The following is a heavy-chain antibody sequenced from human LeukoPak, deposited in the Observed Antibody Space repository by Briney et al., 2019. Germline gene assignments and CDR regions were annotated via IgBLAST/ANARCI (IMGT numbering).Heavy chain of an antibody. Sequence: ASVKVSCKASGYTFTGYYMHWVRQAPGQGLEWMGWINPNSGGTNYAQKFQGRVTMTRDTSISTAYMELSRLRSDDTAVYYCARKAPYYYDSSGYYSDAYYFDYWGQGTLVTVSS. D-gene: IGHD3-22*01. V-gene: IGHV1-2*02. CDR1: GYTFTGYY. CDR3: ARKAPYYYDSSGYYSDAYYFDY. J-gene: IGHJ4*02. CDR2: INPNSGGT.